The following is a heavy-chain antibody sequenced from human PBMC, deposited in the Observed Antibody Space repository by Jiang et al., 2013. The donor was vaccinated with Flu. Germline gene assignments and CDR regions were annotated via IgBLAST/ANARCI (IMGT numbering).Heavy chain of an antibody. J-gene: IGHJ4*02. Sequence: LKPSETLSLTCAVFGSSFSGYFWSWIRQPPGKGLEWIGEINHTGSTNNNPSLKSRVTILVDTSTNQFSLKLMSVTAADTAVYYCARVPSSGLLNYFDSWGQGTLVTVSS. CDR2: INHTGST. CDR3: ARVPSSGLLNYFDS. CDR1: GSSFSGYF. D-gene: IGHD3-10*01. V-gene: IGHV4-34*01.